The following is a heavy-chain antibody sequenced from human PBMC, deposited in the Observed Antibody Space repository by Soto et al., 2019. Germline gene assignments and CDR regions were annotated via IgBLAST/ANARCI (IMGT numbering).Heavy chain of an antibody. Sequence: GSLRLSCAASGFTFSSYAMSWVRQAPGKGLEWVSAISGSGGSTYYADSVKGRFTISRDNSKNTLYLQMNSLRAEDTAVYYCAKGCGYYDFWSGPLEACGYGMDVWDQGTTVTVS. V-gene: IGHV3-23*01. CDR1: GFTFSSYA. CDR2: ISGSGGST. J-gene: IGHJ6*02. D-gene: IGHD3-3*01. CDR3: AKGCGYYDFWSGPLEACGYGMDV.